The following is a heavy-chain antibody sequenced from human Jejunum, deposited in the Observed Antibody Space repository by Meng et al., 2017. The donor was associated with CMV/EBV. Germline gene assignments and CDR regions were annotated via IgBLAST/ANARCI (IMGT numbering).Heavy chain of an antibody. D-gene: IGHD3-16*01. Sequence: SCKASGYTFTNFAIHWVHQAPGQRVEWMGWIYTDSGDTKLSQNFQGRVSFTRDTSATTAYMELSSLRSEDTAVYYCARGVISYYDSWGQGTLVTVSS. J-gene: IGHJ5*02. CDR3: ARGVISYYDS. V-gene: IGHV1-3*04. CDR2: IYTDSGDT. CDR1: GYTFTNFA.